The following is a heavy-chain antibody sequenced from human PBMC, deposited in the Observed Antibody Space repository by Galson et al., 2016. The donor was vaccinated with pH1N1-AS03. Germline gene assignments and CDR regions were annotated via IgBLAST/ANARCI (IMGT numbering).Heavy chain of an antibody. CDR3: AVSPSVKAPPYY. Sequence: SLRLSCAASGFTFSSYNMNWVRQAPGKGLEWVSSITSDSGYIDYGDSVRGRFTISRDNAKNSLFLQMNSLRAGDTAVYYCAVSPSVKAPPYYWGQGTLVTVSS. CDR2: ITSDSGYI. V-gene: IGHV3-21*06. J-gene: IGHJ4*02. D-gene: IGHD6-6*01. CDR1: GFTFSSYN.